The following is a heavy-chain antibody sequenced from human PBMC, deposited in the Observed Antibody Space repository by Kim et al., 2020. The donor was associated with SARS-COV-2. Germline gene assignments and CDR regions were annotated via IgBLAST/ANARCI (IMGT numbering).Heavy chain of an antibody. J-gene: IGHJ4*02. CDR3: ARDLVLYDSSGYPGGY. CDR1: GFTFSSYA. D-gene: IGHD3-22*01. Sequence: GGSLRLSCAASGFTFSSYAMHWVRQAPGKGLEWVAVISYDGSNKYYADSVKGRFTISRDNSKNTLYLQMNSLRAEDTAVYYCARDLVLYDSSGYPGGYWGQGTLVTVSS. CDR2: ISYDGSNK. V-gene: IGHV3-30*04.